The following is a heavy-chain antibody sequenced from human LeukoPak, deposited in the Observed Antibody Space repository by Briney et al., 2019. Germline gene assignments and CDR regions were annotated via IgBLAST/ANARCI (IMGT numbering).Heavy chain of an antibody. CDR3: ARIAAGEDYYDSSGYFDY. CDR2: IYYSGST. D-gene: IGHD3-22*01. CDR1: GGSISSYY. V-gene: IGHV4-59*01. Sequence: PSETLSLTCTVSGGSISSYYWSWIRQPPGKGLGWIGYIYYSGSTNYNPSLKSRVTISVDTSKNQFSLKLSSVTAADTAVYYCARIAAGEDYYDSSGYFDYWGQGTLVTVSS. J-gene: IGHJ4*02.